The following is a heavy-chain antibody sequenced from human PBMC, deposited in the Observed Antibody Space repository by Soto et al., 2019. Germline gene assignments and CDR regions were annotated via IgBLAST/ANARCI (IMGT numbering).Heavy chain of an antibody. CDR2: INHSGST. CDR3: ARRYGSAFDI. V-gene: IGHV4-34*01. CDR1: GGSFSGYY. D-gene: IGHD3-10*01. J-gene: IGHJ3*02. Sequence: PSETLSLTCAVYGGSFSGYYWSWIRQPPGKGLEWIGEINHSGSTNYNPSIKNRVTIKVDTSKNQLSQKLSSVTTADTAVYYCARRYGSAFDIWGQWTMVTVSS.